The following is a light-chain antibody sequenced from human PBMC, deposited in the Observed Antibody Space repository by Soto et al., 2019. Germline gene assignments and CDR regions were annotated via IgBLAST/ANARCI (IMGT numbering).Light chain of an antibody. V-gene: IGLV4-69*01. CDR2: LNSDGSH. CDR3: QTWGTGIHVV. J-gene: IGLJ2*01. CDR1: SGHSSYA. Sequence: QLVLTQSPSASASLGASVKLTCTLSSGHSSYAIAWHQQQPGKGPRYLMKLNSDGSHSKGDGIPDRFSGSSSGAERYLTISSLQSEDEADYYCQTWGTGIHVVFGGGTQLTVL.